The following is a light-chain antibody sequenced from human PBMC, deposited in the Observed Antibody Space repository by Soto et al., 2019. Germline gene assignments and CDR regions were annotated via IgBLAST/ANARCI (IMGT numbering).Light chain of an antibody. J-gene: IGKJ5*01. CDR2: GVS. CDR3: QQTYNIPIT. V-gene: IGKV1-39*01. CDR1: DVIGNF. Sequence: DIQMTQSPSSLSVSVGDRVIITCRASDVIGNFLNWYQQKPGGAPKLLIYGVSNLHSGVPSRFSGSGSRTKYSLTISSLQPEDFASYYCQQTYNIPITFGQGTRLDIK.